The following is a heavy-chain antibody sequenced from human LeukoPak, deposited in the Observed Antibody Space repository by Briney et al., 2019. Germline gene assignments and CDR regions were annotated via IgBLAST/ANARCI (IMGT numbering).Heavy chain of an antibody. Sequence: KSGGSLRLSCAASGFTFSSYSMNWVRQAPGKGLEWVSSISSSSSYIYYADSVKGRFTISRDNAKNSLYLQMNSLRAEDTAVYYCARTLGVVGVSDYWGQGTLVTVSS. CDR1: GFTFSSYS. J-gene: IGHJ4*02. CDR3: ARTLGVVGVSDY. D-gene: IGHD3-3*01. CDR2: ISSSSSYI. V-gene: IGHV3-21*01.